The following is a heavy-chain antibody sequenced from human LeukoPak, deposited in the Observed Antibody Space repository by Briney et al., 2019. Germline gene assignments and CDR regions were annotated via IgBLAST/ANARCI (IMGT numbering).Heavy chain of an antibody. Sequence: ASVKVSCKASGYTFTSYDINWVRQATGQGLEWMGWMNPNSGNTGNAQKFQGRVTMTRNTSISTAYMELSSLRSEDTAVYYCAREAVVPYYYYMDVWGKGTTVTVS. CDR3: AREAVVPYYYYMDV. J-gene: IGHJ6*03. D-gene: IGHD2-15*01. CDR2: MNPNSGNT. CDR1: GYTFTSYD. V-gene: IGHV1-8*01.